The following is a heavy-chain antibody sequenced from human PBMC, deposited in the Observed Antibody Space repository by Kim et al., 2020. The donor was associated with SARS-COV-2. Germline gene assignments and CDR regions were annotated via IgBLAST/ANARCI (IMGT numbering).Heavy chain of an antibody. CDR3: ARGKPSQPQLIGLSLFYY. CDR2: VTYSGVT. V-gene: IGHV4-34*01. CDR1: GESFSPNY. Sequence: SDTLSLTCAVYGESFSPNYWNWVRQAPGKGLEWIGEVTYSGVTSYNPSFKRRLTMSVDTAKNQFSLRLSSLTAADTAVYYCARGKPSQPQLIGLSLFYY. J-gene: IGHJ6*01. D-gene: IGHD2-2*01.